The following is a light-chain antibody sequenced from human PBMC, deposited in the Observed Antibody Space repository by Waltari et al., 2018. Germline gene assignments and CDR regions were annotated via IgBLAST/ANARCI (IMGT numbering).Light chain of an antibody. CDR1: SRPVGGYTY. CDR2: EVS. Sequence: ALTQPASVSGSPGQSITISCPGPSRPVGGYTYVSWYQQHPGKAPKLMIYEVSNRPSGVSNRFSGSKSGNTASLTISGLQAEDEADYYCSSYTSSSTWVFGGGTKLTVL. J-gene: IGLJ3*02. CDR3: SSYTSSSTWV. V-gene: IGLV2-14*01.